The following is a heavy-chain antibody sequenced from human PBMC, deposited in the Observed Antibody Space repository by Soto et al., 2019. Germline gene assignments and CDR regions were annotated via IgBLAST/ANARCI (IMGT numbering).Heavy chain of an antibody. CDR1: GFTFSSYW. CDR3: ARGLSTEVDWFDP. Sequence: SGGSLRLSCAASGFTFSSYWMSWVRQAPGKGLEWVANIKQDGSEKYYVDSVKGRFTISRDNAKNSLYLQMNSLRAEDTAVYYCARGLSTEVDWFDPWGQGTLVTVSS. J-gene: IGHJ5*02. CDR2: IKQDGSEK. D-gene: IGHD2-2*01. V-gene: IGHV3-7*01.